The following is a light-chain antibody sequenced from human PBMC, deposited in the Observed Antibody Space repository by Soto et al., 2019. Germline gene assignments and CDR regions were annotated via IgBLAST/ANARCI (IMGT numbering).Light chain of an antibody. CDR2: AAA. CDR3: QHYNSYSEA. CDR1: QSITTY. J-gene: IGKJ1*01. V-gene: IGKV1-39*01. Sequence: DIQMTQSPSSLSASVGDRVTITCRASQSITTYLNWYQQTSGEAPKLLIYAAARLQTGVPSRFSGSGSGTEFTLTISSLQPDDFATYYCQHYNSYSEAFGQGTKVEIK.